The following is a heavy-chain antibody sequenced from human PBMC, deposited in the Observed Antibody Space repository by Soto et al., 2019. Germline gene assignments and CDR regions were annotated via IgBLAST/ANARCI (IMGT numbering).Heavy chain of an antibody. CDR3: AREGARRITIFGVVMNGGWFDP. D-gene: IGHD3-3*01. CDR1: GGSFSGYY. V-gene: IGHV4-34*01. Sequence: PSETLSLTCAVYGGSFSGYYWSWIRQPPGKGLEWLGEINHSGSTNYNPSLKSRVTISVDTSKNQFSLKLSSVTAADTAVYYCAREGARRITIFGVVMNGGWFDPWAREPWSPSPQ. CDR2: INHSGST. J-gene: IGHJ5*02.